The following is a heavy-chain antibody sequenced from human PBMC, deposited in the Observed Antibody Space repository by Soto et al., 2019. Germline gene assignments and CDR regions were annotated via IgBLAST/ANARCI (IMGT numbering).Heavy chain of an antibody. J-gene: IGHJ4*02. CDR1: GYIFTNYG. D-gene: IGHD3-10*01. CDR3: ARLRTVVRGARSLDH. V-gene: IGHV1-18*01. Sequence: QVQLVQSGVEVKKPGASVKVSCKTSGYIFTNYGVSWVRQAPGQGLEWMGWLSADTGNTQYAQQPQPRVTMTTDTSRNIAYIALRSLKSDDTAVYCCARLRTVVRGARSLDHCGQGTQVTVAS. CDR2: LSADTGNT.